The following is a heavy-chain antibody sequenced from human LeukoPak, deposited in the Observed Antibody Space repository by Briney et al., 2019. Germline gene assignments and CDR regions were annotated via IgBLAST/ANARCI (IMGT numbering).Heavy chain of an antibody. CDR2: INPNSGGT. Sequence: GASVKVSCKASGYTFTGYYMHWVRQAPGQGLEWMGWINPNSGGTNYAQKFQGRVTMTRDTSISTAYMELSRLRSDDTAVYYCAKDGAWPTAFGSYYVGNFDYWGQGTLVTVSS. D-gene: IGHD1-26*01. CDR3: AKDGAWPTAFGSYYVGNFDY. CDR1: GYTFTGYY. J-gene: IGHJ4*02. V-gene: IGHV1-2*02.